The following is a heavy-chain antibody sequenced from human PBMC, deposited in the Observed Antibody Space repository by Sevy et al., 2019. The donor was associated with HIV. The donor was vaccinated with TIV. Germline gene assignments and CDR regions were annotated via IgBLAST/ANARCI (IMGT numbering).Heavy chain of an antibody. Sequence: GGSLRLSCAASGFPFSDAWMNWVRQAPGKGLEWVGLIKNENEGGTTDFAAPVKGRFTISSDDSKNTLFLQMSSLKTEDTAIYFCTPDWGSGTTWVRAFDLWGQGTMVTVSS. CDR1: GFPFSDAW. D-gene: IGHD1-7*01. CDR3: TPDWGSGTTWVRAFDL. CDR2: IKNENEGGTT. V-gene: IGHV3-15*01. J-gene: IGHJ3*01.